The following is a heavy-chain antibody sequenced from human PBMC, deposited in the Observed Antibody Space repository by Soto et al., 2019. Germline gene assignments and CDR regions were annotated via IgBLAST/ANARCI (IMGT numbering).Heavy chain of an antibody. D-gene: IGHD4-4*01. V-gene: IGHV5-51*01. CDR1: GYSFTSYW. Sequence: GESLKLSCQGSGYSFTSYWIGWVRQMPGKGLEWMGIVYPGDSDTRYSPSFQGQVTISADKSISTAYLQWSSLKASDTAMYYCASFTGYYYYGMDVWGQGTTVTVSS. CDR3: ASFTGYYYYGMDV. J-gene: IGHJ6*02. CDR2: VYPGDSDT.